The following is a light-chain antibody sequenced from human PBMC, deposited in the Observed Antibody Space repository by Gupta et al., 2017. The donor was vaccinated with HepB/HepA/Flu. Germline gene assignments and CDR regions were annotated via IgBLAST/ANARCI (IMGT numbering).Light chain of an antibody. CDR1: QSVSSNY. CDR2: GAS. CDR3: HQYGSSPT. J-gene: IGKJ3*01. Sequence: EIVLTQSPGTLSLFPGERATLSCRASQSVSSNYLSWYQQKPGQAPRLLIYGASSRATGIPDRFSGSGSGTDFTLTISRLEPEDFAIYYCHQYGSSPTFGPGTKVDIK. V-gene: IGKV3-20*01.